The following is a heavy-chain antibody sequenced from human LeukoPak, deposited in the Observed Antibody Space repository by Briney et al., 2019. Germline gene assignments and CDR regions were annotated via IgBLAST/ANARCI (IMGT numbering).Heavy chain of an antibody. Sequence: PSETLSLTCTVSSDSISSGDYYWSWIRQPPGKGLEWIGYIYYSGNTYYNPSLKSRVTISLDTSKNQFSLKLTSVTAADTAVYYCARGTAYSGSYSKRAIFDYWGQGTLVTVSS. CDR2: IYYSGNT. CDR3: ARGTAYSGSYSKRAIFDY. V-gene: IGHV4-30-4*01. CDR1: SDSISSGDYY. J-gene: IGHJ4*02. D-gene: IGHD1-26*01.